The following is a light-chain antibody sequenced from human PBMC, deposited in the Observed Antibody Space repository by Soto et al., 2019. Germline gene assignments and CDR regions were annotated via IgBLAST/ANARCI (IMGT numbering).Light chain of an antibody. Sequence: QSALTQPASVSGSPGQSITISCTGTSSDVGTYNYLSWFQHHPGKAPKLLIYDVSKRPSGVSDRFSGAKSGTTASLTISGLQAEDEADYFCSSYTSSSTPYVFGTGTKLT. V-gene: IGLV2-14*03. CDR3: SSYTSSSTPYV. J-gene: IGLJ1*01. CDR1: SSDVGTYNY. CDR2: DVS.